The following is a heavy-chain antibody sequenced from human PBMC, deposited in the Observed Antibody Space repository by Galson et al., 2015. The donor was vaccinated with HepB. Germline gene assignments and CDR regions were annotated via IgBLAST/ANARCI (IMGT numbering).Heavy chain of an antibody. Sequence: SLRLSCAASGFTFSSYAMSWVRQAPGKGLEWVSAISGSGGSTYYADSVKGRFTISRDNSKNTLYLQMNSLRAEDTAVYYCAKDITLWGEQLVPHRPRGGQGTLVTVSS. CDR1: GFTFSSYA. CDR3: AKDITLWGEQLVPHRPR. CDR2: ISGSGGST. J-gene: IGHJ4*02. V-gene: IGHV3-23*01. D-gene: IGHD6-13*01.